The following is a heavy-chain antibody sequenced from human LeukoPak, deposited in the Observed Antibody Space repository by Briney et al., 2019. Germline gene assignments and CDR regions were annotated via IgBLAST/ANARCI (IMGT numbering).Heavy chain of an antibody. CDR3: ARGDSSSWYRGSWWFDP. D-gene: IGHD6-13*01. Sequence: GGSLRLSCAASLFPFSSYCMSWVRQAPGKGLEWVANIKQDGSEKYYVDSVKGRFTISRDNAKNSLYLQMNSLRAEDTAVYYCARGDSSSWYRGSWWFDPWGQGTLVTVSS. CDR2: IKQDGSEK. CDR1: LFPFSSYC. V-gene: IGHV3-7*01. J-gene: IGHJ5*02.